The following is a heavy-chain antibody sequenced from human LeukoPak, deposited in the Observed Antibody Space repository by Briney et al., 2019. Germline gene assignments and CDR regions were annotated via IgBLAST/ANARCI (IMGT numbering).Heavy chain of an antibody. CDR1: GGSTSASY. CDR3: ARMGGGYEFDL. CDR2: ILHSGTN. V-gene: IGHV4-59*01. Sequence: SETLSPTCTVSGGSTSASYWSWIRQRPGEGLRCLGYILHSGTNNYDPTHKSRVTMSVATSKNHVSLKVTSVTAADTAVYYLARMGGGYEFDLWGQGTLVTVSS. J-gene: IGHJ5*02. D-gene: IGHD5-12*01.